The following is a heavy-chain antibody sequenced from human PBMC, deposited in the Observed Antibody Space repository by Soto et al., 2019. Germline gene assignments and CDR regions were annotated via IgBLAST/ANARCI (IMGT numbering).Heavy chain of an antibody. D-gene: IGHD2-2*01. CDR2: ISAYNGNT. Sequence: ASVKVSCKASGYTFTSYGISWVRQAPGQGLEWMGWISAYNGNTNYAQKLQGRVTMTTDTSTSTAYMELRSLRSDDTAVYYCAREQSVGSSTRNWFDPWGQGTLVTSPQ. V-gene: IGHV1-18*01. J-gene: IGHJ5*02. CDR1: GYTFTSYG. CDR3: AREQSVGSSTRNWFDP.